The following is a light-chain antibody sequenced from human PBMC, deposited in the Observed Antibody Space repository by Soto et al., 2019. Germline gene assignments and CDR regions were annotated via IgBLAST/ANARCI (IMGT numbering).Light chain of an antibody. J-gene: IGKJ1*01. Sequence: EIVLARSPGTLSLSPGEIATVSCSASQSVSSSYLAWYQQKPGQAPRLLIYGASSRATGIPDRFSGSGSGTDFTLTISRLEPEDFAVYYCQQYGSSPRTFGQGTKVDIK. CDR2: GAS. V-gene: IGKV3-20*01. CDR3: QQYGSSPRT. CDR1: QSVSSSY.